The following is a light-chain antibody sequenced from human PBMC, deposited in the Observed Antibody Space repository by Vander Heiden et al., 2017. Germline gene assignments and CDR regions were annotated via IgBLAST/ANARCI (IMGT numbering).Light chain of an antibody. CDR1: QSVSSN. V-gene: IGKV3-15*01. CDR3: QQYNNWPYT. Sequence: MVQSPATLSVSPGERATLPCRASQSVSSNLAWYQQKPGQAPRLLIYGASTRATGIPARFSGSGSGTEFTLTISSLQSEDFAVYYCQQYNNWPYTFGQGTKLEIK. CDR2: GAS. J-gene: IGKJ2*01.